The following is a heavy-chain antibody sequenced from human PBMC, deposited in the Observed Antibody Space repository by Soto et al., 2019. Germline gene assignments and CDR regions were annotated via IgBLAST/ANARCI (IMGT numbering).Heavy chain of an antibody. CDR1: GFTFSSYS. CDR3: ARDFSDTPMAQTFDY. D-gene: IGHD5-18*01. J-gene: IGHJ4*02. Sequence: SGGSLRLSCAASGFTFSSYSINWVRQAPGKGLEWVSSISSSSTYIYYADSVKGRFTISRDNAKNSLYLQMNSLRAEDTAMYYCARDFSDTPMAQTFDYWGQGILVTVSS. V-gene: IGHV3-21*01. CDR2: ISSSSTYI.